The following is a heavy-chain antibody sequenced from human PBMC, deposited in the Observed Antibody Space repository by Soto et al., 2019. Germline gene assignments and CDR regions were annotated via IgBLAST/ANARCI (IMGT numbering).Heavy chain of an antibody. Sequence: HPGGSLRLCCAASGFTFSSYAMSWVRQAPRKGLEWVSAISGSGGSTYYADSVKGRFTISRDNSKNTLYLQMNSLRAEDTAVYYCAKEGLGVGAQDDAFDIWGQGTMVTVSS. CDR1: GFTFSSYA. CDR2: ISGSGGST. CDR3: AKEGLGVGAQDDAFDI. J-gene: IGHJ3*02. D-gene: IGHD1-26*01. V-gene: IGHV3-23*01.